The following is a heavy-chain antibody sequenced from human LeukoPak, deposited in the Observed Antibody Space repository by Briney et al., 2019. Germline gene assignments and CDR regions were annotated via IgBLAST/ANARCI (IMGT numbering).Heavy chain of an antibody. V-gene: IGHV3-23*01. CDR2: ISGSGGST. CDR1: GFTFSSYA. J-gene: IGHJ4*02. Sequence: PGGSLRLSCAASGFTFSSYAMSWVRQAPGKGLEWVSAISGSGGSTYYADSVKGRFTISRDNSKNTLYLQMNSLRAEDAAVYYCAAPSSGWYYFDYWGQGTLVTVSS. CDR3: AAPSSGWYYFDY. D-gene: IGHD6-19*01.